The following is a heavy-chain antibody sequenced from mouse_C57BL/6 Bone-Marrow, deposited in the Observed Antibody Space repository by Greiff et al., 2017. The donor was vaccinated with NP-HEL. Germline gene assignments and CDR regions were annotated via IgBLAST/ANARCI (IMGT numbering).Heavy chain of an antibody. Sequence: EVKLQESGPGLVKPSQSLSLTCSVTGYSITSGYYWNWIRQFPGNKLEWMGYISYDGSNNYNPSLKNRISITRDTSKNQFFLKLNSVTTEDTATYYCARSDSSPYYYAMDYWGQGTSVTVSS. CDR1: GYSITSGYY. V-gene: IGHV3-6*01. D-gene: IGHD1-1*01. J-gene: IGHJ4*01. CDR2: ISYDGSN. CDR3: ARSDSSPYYYAMDY.